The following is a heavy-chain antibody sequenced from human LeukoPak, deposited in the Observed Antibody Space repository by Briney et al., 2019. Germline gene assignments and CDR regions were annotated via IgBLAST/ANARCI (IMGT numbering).Heavy chain of an antibody. Sequence: GGSLRLSCAASGFTASSNYMSWVRQAPGKGQEWVAVIWYDGSNKYYADSVKGRFTISRDNSMNTLYLQVNSLRAEDTAVYYCARDSSGYRSPFDYWGQGTLVTVSS. V-gene: IGHV3-33*08. J-gene: IGHJ4*02. CDR3: ARDSSGYRSPFDY. CDR1: GFTASSNY. CDR2: IWYDGSNK. D-gene: IGHD3-22*01.